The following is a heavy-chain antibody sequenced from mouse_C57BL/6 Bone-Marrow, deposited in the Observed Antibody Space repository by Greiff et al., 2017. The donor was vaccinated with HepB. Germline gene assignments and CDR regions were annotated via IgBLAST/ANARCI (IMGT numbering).Heavy chain of an antibody. Sequence: EVQLQQSGTVLARPGASVKMSCKTSGYTFTSYWMHWVKQRPGQGLEWIGAIYPGNSDTSYNQKFKGKANLTAVTSASTAYMELSSLTNEDSAVYYCTRGYGSLYWGQGTTLTVSS. CDR3: TRGYGSLY. CDR2: IYPGNSDT. J-gene: IGHJ2*01. D-gene: IGHD1-1*01. CDR1: GYTFTSYW. V-gene: IGHV1-5*01.